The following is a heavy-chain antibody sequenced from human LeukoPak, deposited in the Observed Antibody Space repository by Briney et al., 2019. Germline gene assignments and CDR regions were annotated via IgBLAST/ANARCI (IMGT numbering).Heavy chain of an antibody. J-gene: IGHJ4*02. D-gene: IGHD3-22*01. Sequence: GASVKVSCKASGYTFTGYYMHWVRQAPGRGLEWMGRINPNSGGTNYAQKFQGRVTMTRDTSISTAYMELSRLRSDDTAVYYCARDLPGYLVFDYWGQGTLVTVSS. CDR1: GYTFTGYY. V-gene: IGHV1-2*06. CDR3: ARDLPGYLVFDY. CDR2: INPNSGGT.